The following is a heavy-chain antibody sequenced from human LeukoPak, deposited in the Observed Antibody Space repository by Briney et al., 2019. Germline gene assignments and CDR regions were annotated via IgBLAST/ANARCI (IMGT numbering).Heavy chain of an antibody. Sequence: PGRSLRLSCAASGFTFSSYAMHWVRLAPGTGLERVAVISYDGSNKYYADPVKGRFTISRDNSKNTLYLQMNSLRAEDTAVYYCARADYGRNLKSGFDYWGQGTLVTVSS. J-gene: IGHJ4*02. V-gene: IGHV3-30*01. CDR3: ARADYGRNLKSGFDY. CDR2: ISYDGSNK. D-gene: IGHD4-23*01. CDR1: GFTFSSYA.